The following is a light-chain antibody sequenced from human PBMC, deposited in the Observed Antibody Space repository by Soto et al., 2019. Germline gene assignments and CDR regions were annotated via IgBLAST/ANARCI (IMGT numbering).Light chain of an antibody. Sequence: QMNPSASAPFASVGVRVTLSCRASQSISSWLAWYQQKPGKAPKLLIYKVSSLESGVPSRFSGSGSGTEFTLTISSLQPEDFATYYCQQLDSYPITFGQGTRLE. CDR3: QQLDSYPIT. J-gene: IGKJ5*01. CDR2: KVS. V-gene: IGKV1-5*03. CDR1: QSISSW.